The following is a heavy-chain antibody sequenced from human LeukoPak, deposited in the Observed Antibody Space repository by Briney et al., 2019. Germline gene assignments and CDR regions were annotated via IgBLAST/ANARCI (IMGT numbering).Heavy chain of an antibody. CDR1: GGSISSYY. CDR2: IYYSGST. J-gene: IGHJ4*02. Sequence: PSETLSLTCTVSGGSISSYYWSWIRQPPGKGLEWIGYIYYSGSTNYNPSLKSRVTISVDTSKNQFSLKLSSVTAADTAVYYCARTYSYCGGDCYTFDYWGQGTLVTVSS. CDR3: ARTYSYCGGDCYTFDY. V-gene: IGHV4-59*01. D-gene: IGHD2-21*02.